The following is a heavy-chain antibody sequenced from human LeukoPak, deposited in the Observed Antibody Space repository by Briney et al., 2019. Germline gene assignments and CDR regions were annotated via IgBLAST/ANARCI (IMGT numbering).Heavy chain of an antibody. CDR3: ARAFDYGDYVYYYYYYGMDV. D-gene: IGHD4-17*01. V-gene: IGHV1-18*01. J-gene: IGHJ6*02. Sequence: ASVKVSCKASGYTFTSYGISWVRQAPEQGLEWMGWISAYNGNTNYAQKLQGRVTMTTDTSTSTAYMELRSLRSDDTAVYYCARAFDYGDYVYYYYYYGMDVWGQGTTVTVSS. CDR2: ISAYNGNT. CDR1: GYTFTSYG.